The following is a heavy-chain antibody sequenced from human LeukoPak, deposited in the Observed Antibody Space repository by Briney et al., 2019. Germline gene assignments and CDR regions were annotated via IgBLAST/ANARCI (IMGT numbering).Heavy chain of an antibody. CDR3: ARANKGIVVYYYYYGMDV. V-gene: IGHV3-7*03. CDR1: GFTFSSYW. D-gene: IGHD6-19*01. J-gene: IGHJ6*04. Sequence: GGSLRLSCTASGFTFSSYWMTWVRQAPGKGLEWVANIKQDGSGTYYVDSVKGRFTISRDNAKTSLYLQMNSLRAEDTAVYYCARANKGIVVYYYYYGMDVWGKGTTVTVSS. CDR2: IKQDGSGT.